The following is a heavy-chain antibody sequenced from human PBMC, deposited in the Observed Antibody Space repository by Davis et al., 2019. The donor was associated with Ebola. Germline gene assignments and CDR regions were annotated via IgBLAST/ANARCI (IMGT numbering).Heavy chain of an antibody. V-gene: IGHV3-49*04. CDR1: GFTFSNYG. CDR3: TRVVGYFAWYFDL. D-gene: IGHD1-26*01. J-gene: IGHJ2*01. CDR2: IRSKAYGGTT. Sequence: GESLKISCAASGFTFSNYGMHWVRQAPGKGLEWVGFIRSKAYGGTTEYAASVKGRFTISRDDSKSIAYLQMNSLKTEDTAVYYCTRVVGYFAWYFDLWGRGTLVTVSS.